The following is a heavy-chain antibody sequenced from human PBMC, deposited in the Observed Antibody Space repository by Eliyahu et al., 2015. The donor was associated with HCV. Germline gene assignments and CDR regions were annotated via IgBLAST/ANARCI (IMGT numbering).Heavy chain of an antibody. Sequence: LLVESGGGLVQPGGSLRLSCAAXGFPFTSYWMHWVRQAPGKRLVWVSRINSDVSGTNYADSVKGRFTISRDNAENTLYLQMNSLRVEDTAVYYCTRGAWGSRYFDLWGRGTLVTVSS. CDR1: GFPFTSYW. CDR3: TRGAWGSRYFDL. V-gene: IGHV3-74*01. CDR2: INSDVSGT. J-gene: IGHJ2*01. D-gene: IGHD3-16*01.